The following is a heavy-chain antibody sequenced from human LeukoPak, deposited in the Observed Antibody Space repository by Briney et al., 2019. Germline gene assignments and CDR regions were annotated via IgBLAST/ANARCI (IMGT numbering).Heavy chain of an antibody. D-gene: IGHD2-21*02. Sequence: GGSLRLSCGVSGFTFSRHSMNWVRQVPGKGLEWVSYISSSSNIKYYADSVKGRFTISRDNANNSLYLQMNSLTAEDTAVYYCARWDGDDKDYWGQGTLVTVSS. CDR3: ARWDGDDKDY. CDR1: GFTFSRHS. CDR2: ISSSSNIK. V-gene: IGHV3-48*01. J-gene: IGHJ4*02.